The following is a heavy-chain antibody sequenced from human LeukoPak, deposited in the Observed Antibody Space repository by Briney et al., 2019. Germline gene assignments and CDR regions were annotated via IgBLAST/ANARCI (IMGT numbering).Heavy chain of an antibody. D-gene: IGHD2-15*01. Sequence: GGSLRLSCAASGFTFSSSYMYWVRQAPGKGLEWVSFFYRGDSTYYAESVRGRFTISRDNSKNTLYLLMNSLIPEDTAVCYCAREVVSTPSYFDSWGQGTLVTVSS. CDR3: AREVVSTPSYFDS. CDR2: FYRGDST. J-gene: IGHJ4*02. CDR1: GFTFSSSY. V-gene: IGHV3-53*01.